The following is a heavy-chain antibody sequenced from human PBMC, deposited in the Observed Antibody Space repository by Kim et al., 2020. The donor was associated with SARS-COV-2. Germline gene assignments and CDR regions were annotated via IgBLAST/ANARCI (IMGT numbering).Heavy chain of an antibody. CDR1: GGSISSSSYY. Sequence: SETLSLTCTVSGGSISSSSYYWGWIRQPPGKGLEWIGSIYYSGSTYYNPSLKSRVTISVDTSKNQFSLKLSSVTAADTAVYYCARTMTTVIYAFDIWGQG. CDR3: ARTMTTVIYAFDI. V-gene: IGHV4-39*01. J-gene: IGHJ3*02. D-gene: IGHD4-17*01. CDR2: IYYSGST.